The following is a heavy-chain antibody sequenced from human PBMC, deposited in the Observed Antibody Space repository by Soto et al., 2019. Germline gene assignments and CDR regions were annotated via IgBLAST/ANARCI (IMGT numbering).Heavy chain of an antibody. CDR3: ARDTYDFWSGYHPTIDY. CDR2: ISSSGSTI. CDR1: GFTFSDYY. J-gene: IGHJ4*02. Sequence: GGSLRLSCAASGFTFSDYYMSWIRQAPGKGLEWVSYISSSGSTIYYADSVKGRFTISRDNAKNSLYLQMNSLRAEDTAVYYCARDTYDFWSGYHPTIDYWGQGTLVTVSS. V-gene: IGHV3-11*01. D-gene: IGHD3-3*01.